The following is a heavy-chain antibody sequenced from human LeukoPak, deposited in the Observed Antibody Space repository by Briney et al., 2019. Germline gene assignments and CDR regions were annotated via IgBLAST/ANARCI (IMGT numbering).Heavy chain of an antibody. J-gene: IGHJ3*02. CDR3: ANGPYQFYDSSGYYWGAFDI. CDR2: ISGSGGST. D-gene: IGHD3-22*01. V-gene: IGHV3-23*01. Sequence: GGSLRLSCAASGFTFSSYAMSWVRQAPGKGLEWVSVISGSGGSTYYADSVKGRFTISRDNSKNTLYLQMNSLRAEDTAVYYCANGPYQFYDSSGYYWGAFDIWGQGTMVTVSS. CDR1: GFTFSSYA.